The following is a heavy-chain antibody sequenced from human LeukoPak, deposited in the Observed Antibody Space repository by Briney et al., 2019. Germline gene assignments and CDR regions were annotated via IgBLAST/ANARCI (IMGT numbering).Heavy chain of an antibody. CDR3: AKDSGMRYFQH. D-gene: IGHD1-14*01. Sequence: GGSLRLSCAASGFTFSSYWMSWVRQAPGKGLEWVSAISGSGGSTYYADSVKGRFTISRDNSKNTLYLQMNSLRAEDTAVYYRAKDSGMRYFQHWGQGTLVTVSS. CDR1: GFTFSSYW. V-gene: IGHV3-23*01. CDR2: ISGSGGST. J-gene: IGHJ1*01.